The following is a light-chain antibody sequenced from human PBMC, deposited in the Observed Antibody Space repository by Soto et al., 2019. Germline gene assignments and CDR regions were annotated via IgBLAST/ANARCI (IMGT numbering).Light chain of an antibody. CDR3: QQFNSYPPT. CDR2: DAS. CDR1: QGISSA. Sequence: AIQLTQSPSSLSASVGDRVTITCRASQGISSALAWYQQKPGKAPKLLLYDASSLESGVPSRFSGSGSGTDFTLTISSRQPEDFATYYCQQFNSYPPTFGQGTRLEIK. J-gene: IGKJ5*01. V-gene: IGKV1-13*02.